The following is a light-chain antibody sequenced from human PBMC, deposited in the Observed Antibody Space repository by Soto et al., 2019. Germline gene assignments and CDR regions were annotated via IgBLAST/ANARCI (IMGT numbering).Light chain of an antibody. Sequence: ESVLTLSPDTLSLSPGERATLSCRASQSVSRDYLVWYQQKPGQAPRLLIYGASSRATGIPDRFSGSGSGTDFTLTISRLEPEDFAVYYCQHYGNSPPSVTFGPGTKVDIK. CDR2: GAS. J-gene: IGKJ3*01. CDR3: QHYGNSPPSVT. CDR1: QSVSRDY. V-gene: IGKV3-20*01.